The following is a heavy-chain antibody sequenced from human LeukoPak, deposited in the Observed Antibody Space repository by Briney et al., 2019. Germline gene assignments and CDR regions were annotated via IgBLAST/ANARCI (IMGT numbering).Heavy chain of an antibody. CDR1: GFTFTTYA. V-gene: IGHV3-23*01. CDR2: LSDSGDET. J-gene: IGHJ3*02. D-gene: IGHD6-13*01. Sequence: PGGSLRLSCAASGFTFTTYAMSWVRQAPGKGLEWVSGLSDSGDETHYSDSVKGRFTISRDNSKNILYLQMNSLRVEDTAAYYCAKAFREFGSSSYSSFDIWSQGTLVTVSS. CDR3: AKAFREFGSSSYSSFDI.